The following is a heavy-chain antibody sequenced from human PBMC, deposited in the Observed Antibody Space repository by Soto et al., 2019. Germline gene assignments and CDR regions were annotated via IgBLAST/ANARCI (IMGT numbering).Heavy chain of an antibody. CDR2: IGPSDSYT. D-gene: IGHD2-2*01. CDR3: ARLPAAMSPHDAFDI. J-gene: IGHJ3*02. CDR1: GDSLTSYW. Sequence: GESLKISCKGSGDSLTSYWSGWVRQMPGKGLEWMGRIGPSDSYTNYSPSFQGHVTISADKSISTAYLQWSSLKASDTAMYYCARLPAAMSPHDAFDIWGQGTMVTVSS. V-gene: IGHV5-10-1*01.